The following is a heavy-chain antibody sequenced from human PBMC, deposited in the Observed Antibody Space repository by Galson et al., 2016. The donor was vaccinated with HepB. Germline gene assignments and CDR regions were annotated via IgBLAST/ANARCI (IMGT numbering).Heavy chain of an antibody. V-gene: IGHV2-5*02. D-gene: IGHD1-26*01. CDR2: IYWDDDK. J-gene: IGHJ4*02. CDR3: AHRRVGASFFDY. Sequence: PALVKPTQTLTLTCTLSGVSLTTTGVGVGWIRQSPGKALEWLTLIYWDDDKRYSPSLKTRLTITKDTSKNQVVLTVTNMAPVDTGTYFCAHRRVGASFFDYWGQGILVTVSS. CDR1: GVSLTTTGVG.